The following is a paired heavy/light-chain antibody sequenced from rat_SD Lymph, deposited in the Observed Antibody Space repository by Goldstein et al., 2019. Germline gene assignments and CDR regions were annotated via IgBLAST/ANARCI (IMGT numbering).Light chain of an antibody. J-gene: IGKJ5*01. Sequence: DIQMTQSPASLSASLGETVTIECLASEDIYDILAWYQQKPGKSPQLLIYDASSLHTGVPSRFSGSGSGTQYSLKINSLQPEDFASYYCQNGLSAPLTFGSGTKLEIK. CDR2: DAS. CDR3: QNGLSAPLT. V-gene: IGKV12S29*01. CDR1: EDIYDI.
Heavy chain of an antibody. CDR2: INTYTGKP. V-gene: IGHV9-4*01. CDR3: ARSNTTDYYRHYYVMDA. D-gene: IGHD1-6*01. Sequence: QIQLVQSGPELKKPGESVKISCKASGYTFTDYAMHWVKQAPGKGLKWMGWINTYTGKPTYADDFKGRFVFSLEASASTANLQISNLKNEDTATYFCARSNTTDYYRHYYVMDAWGQGASVTVSS. J-gene: IGHJ4*01. CDR1: GYTFTDYA.